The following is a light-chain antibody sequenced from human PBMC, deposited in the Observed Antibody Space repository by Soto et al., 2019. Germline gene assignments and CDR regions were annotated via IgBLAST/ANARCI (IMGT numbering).Light chain of an antibody. CDR2: NAS. J-gene: IGKJ1*01. CDR1: QTISSW. CDR3: QHYNSYSEA. Sequence: QMTQSPASLSASVGDRVTITCRASQTISSWLAWYQQKPGKAPKLLIYNASTLKSGVPSRFSGSGSGTEFTLTISSLQPDDFATYYCQHYNSYSEAFGQGTKVDI. V-gene: IGKV1-5*03.